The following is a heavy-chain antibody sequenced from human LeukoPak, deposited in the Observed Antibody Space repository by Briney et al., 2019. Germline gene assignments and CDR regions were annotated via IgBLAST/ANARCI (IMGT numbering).Heavy chain of an antibody. CDR3: ARLESGSHRSFDY. Sequence: PSETLSLTCTVSGGSISTYYWNWIRRPAEKGLEWIGRIYASGSTNYSPSLKSRITVSVDASKNQFSLRLYFVTAADTAVYYCARLESGSHRSFDYWGQGALVTVSS. V-gene: IGHV4-4*07. J-gene: IGHJ4*02. CDR2: IYASGST. CDR1: GGSISTYY. D-gene: IGHD1-26*01.